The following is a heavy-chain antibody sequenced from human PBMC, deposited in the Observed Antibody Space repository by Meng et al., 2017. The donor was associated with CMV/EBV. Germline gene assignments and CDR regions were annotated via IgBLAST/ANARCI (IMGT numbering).Heavy chain of an antibody. CDR2: ISWNSGSI. CDR3: AKDIGYGGNSLYGMDV. V-gene: IGHV3-9*01. CDR1: GFTFDDYA. Sequence: SLKISCAASGFTFDDYAMHWVRQAPGKGLERVSGISWNSGSIGYADSVKGRFTISRDSAKNSLYLQMNSLRAEDTALYYCAKDIGYGGNSLYGMDVWGQGTTVTVSS. D-gene: IGHD4-23*01. J-gene: IGHJ6*02.